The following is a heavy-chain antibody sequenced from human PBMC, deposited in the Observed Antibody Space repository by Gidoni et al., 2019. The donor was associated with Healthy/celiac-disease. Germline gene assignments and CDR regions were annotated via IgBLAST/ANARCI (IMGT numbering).Heavy chain of an antibody. J-gene: IGHJ4*02. D-gene: IGHD3-22*01. Sequence: EVQLVESGGGLVKPGGSLRLSCAASGFTFSSYSMNWVRQAPGKGLEWVSSISSSSSYIYYADSVKGRFTISRDNAKNSLYLQMNSLRAEDTAVYYCARDLDYYDSSGLGYWGQGTLVTVSS. CDR2: ISSSSSYI. V-gene: IGHV3-21*01. CDR1: GFTFSSYS. CDR3: ARDLDYYDSSGLGY.